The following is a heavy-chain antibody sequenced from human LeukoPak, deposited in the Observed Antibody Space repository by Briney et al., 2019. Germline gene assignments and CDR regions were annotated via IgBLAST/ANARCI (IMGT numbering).Heavy chain of an antibody. D-gene: IGHD3-10*01. Sequence: GGSLRLSCAVSGLTFSGYGMHWVRQAPGKGLEWVALIWYDGSNKYYADSVKGRFTISRDNSKNALYLQMDSLRAEDTGVYYCAKDLGVTMVRGLCDYWGQGTLVTVS. CDR1: GLTFSGYG. V-gene: IGHV3-33*06. CDR3: AKDLGVTMVRGLCDY. J-gene: IGHJ4*02. CDR2: IWYDGSNK.